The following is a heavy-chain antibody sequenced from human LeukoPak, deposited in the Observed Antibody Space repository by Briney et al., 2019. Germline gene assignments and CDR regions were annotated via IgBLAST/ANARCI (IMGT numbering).Heavy chain of an antibody. V-gene: IGHV3-74*01. CDR3: ARVAGYSGYDYGADY. CDR1: GFTFSSYW. CDR2: INSDGSST. Sequence: GGSLRLSCAASGFTFSSYWMTWIRQAPGKGLVWVSRINSDGSSTSYADSLKRRFTISRDNAKNTLYLQMNSLRVEDTAVYYCARVAGYSGYDYGADYWGQGTLVTVSS. D-gene: IGHD5-12*01. J-gene: IGHJ4*02.